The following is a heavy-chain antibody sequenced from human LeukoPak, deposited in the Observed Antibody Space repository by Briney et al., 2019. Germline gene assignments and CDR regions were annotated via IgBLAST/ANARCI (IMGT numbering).Heavy chain of an antibody. D-gene: IGHD3-22*01. J-gene: IGHJ6*03. CDR3: ARGIGGSGYYYRYYYYYMDV. Sequence: PSETLSLTCTVSGGSISSYYWSWIRQPAGKGLEWIGRIYTSGSTNYNPSLKSRVTMSVDTSKNQFSLKLSSVTAADTAVYYCARGIGGSGYYYRYYYYYMDVWGKGTTVTVSS. CDR1: GGSISSYY. V-gene: IGHV4-4*07. CDR2: IYTSGST.